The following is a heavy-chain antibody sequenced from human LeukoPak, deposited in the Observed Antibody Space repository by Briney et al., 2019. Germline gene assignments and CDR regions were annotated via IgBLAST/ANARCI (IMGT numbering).Heavy chain of an antibody. Sequence: PSGTLSLTCAVYGGSFSGYYWSWIRQPPKKGLEWIGEINHSGSTNYNPSLKSRVTISVDTSKNQFSLKVRSVTAADTAVYYCARGHVGSYAYYYYYGMDVWGQGTTVTVSS. CDR1: GGSFSGYY. V-gene: IGHV4-34*01. CDR3: ARGHVGSYAYYYYYGMDV. D-gene: IGHD2-8*01. J-gene: IGHJ6*02. CDR2: INHSGST.